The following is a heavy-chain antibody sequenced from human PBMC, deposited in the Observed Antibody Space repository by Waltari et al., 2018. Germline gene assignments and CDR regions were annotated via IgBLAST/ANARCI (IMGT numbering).Heavy chain of an antibody. J-gene: IGHJ4*02. CDR3: TTDLTSTAYSYDF. CDR1: VYTLPEVS. CDR2: FDPEHGKT. D-gene: IGHD3-22*01. V-gene: IGHV1-24*01. Sequence: QVHLVQSGPEVKKPGPSVKVSCKISVYTLPEVSMHWVRQAPGKGLEWMGGFDPEHGKTMYAPKLQGRLTLTEDTSTDTAYMELNSLRSEDTALYFCTTDLTSTAYSYDFWGQGTLVTVSS.